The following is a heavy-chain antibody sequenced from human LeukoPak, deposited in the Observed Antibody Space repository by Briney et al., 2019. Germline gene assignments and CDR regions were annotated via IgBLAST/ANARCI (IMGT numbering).Heavy chain of an antibody. V-gene: IGHV3-23*01. CDR3: AKIGITMRGRGMAPLDY. CDR1: GFTFSSYA. J-gene: IGHJ4*02. CDR2: ISGSGGST. Sequence: GGSLRLSCAASGFTFSSYAMSWVRQAPGKGLEWVSAISGSGGSTYCADSVKGRFTISRDNSKNTLYLQMNSLRAEDTAVYYCAKIGITMRGRGMAPLDYWGQGTLVTVSS. D-gene: IGHD3-22*01.